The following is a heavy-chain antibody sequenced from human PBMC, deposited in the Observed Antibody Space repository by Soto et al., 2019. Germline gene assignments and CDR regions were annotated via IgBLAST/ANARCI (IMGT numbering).Heavy chain of an antibody. D-gene: IGHD6-13*01. Sequence: QLQLQESDPGLVKTSETLSLTCSVSGGSVSRSSYYWAWLRQPPGQELQLIGSIYYSGNTYYNPSLNSRVTMSVETSKNQFSLKLTSVTAADTALYFCARSWGQQMGYFDLWGQGTLAIVSS. CDR3: ARSWGQQMGYFDL. J-gene: IGHJ4*02. V-gene: IGHV4-39*01. CDR1: GGSVSRSSYY. CDR2: IYYSGNT.